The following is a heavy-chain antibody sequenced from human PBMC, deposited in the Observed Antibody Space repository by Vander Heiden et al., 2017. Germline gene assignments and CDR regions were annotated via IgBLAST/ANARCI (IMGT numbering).Heavy chain of an antibody. CDR2: ISGSGGNT. J-gene: IGHJ4*02. CDR1: GFTFSSYA. V-gene: IGHV3-23*01. Sequence: EVQLLESRGGLLQRGGSLRLSCAASGFTFSSYAMGWFRQAPGKGLEWVSTISGSGGNTYYADSVKGRFTISRDNSKNTLYLQMSGLRAEDTAVYYCAKDVRRYSSGDYWGQGTLVTVSS. CDR3: AKDVRRYSSGDY. D-gene: IGHD5-18*01.